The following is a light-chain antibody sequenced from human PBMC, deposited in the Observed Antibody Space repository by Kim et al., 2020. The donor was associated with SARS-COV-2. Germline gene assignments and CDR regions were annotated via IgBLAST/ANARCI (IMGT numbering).Light chain of an antibody. V-gene: IGLV1-44*01. J-gene: IGLJ1*01. CDR1: SSNVGTNS. CDR3: AAWDDNLNGFV. CDR2: RNN. Sequence: GQRVTISCSGSSSNVGTNSVNWYQQLPGTAPKLLMYRNNERPSGVPDRFSGSKSGTSASLAITGLQSDDEADYYCAAWDDNLNGFVFGTGTKVTVL.